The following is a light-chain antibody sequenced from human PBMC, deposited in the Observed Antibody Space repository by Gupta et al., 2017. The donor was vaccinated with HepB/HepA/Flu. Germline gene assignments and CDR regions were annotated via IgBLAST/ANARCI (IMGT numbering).Light chain of an antibody. CDR2: DVS. CDR3: FSYACSYTEV. CDR1: SSDVGGYHY. V-gene: IGLV2-11*01. J-gene: IGLJ3*02. Sequence: QSALTQPRSVSGSPGQSVTIPCTETSSDVGGYHYVPWYQQHPGKAPKLLIYDVSTRPSGVPDRFSGSKYGNTASLTISGLQADDEADYYCFSYACSYTEVFGGGTKLTVL.